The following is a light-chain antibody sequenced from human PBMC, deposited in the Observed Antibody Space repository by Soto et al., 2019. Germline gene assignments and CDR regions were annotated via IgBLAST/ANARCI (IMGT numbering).Light chain of an antibody. Sequence: EIVLTQSPGTLSLSPGERATLSCRASQSVTSSYLAWYQLKPGQAPRILIYSASNRATGIPDRFSGSGSGTDFTLTISRLEPEDFAVYFCQQYGNSPPNTFGQGTKVEI. CDR1: QSVTSSY. J-gene: IGKJ2*01. CDR2: SAS. CDR3: QQYGNSPPNT. V-gene: IGKV3-20*01.